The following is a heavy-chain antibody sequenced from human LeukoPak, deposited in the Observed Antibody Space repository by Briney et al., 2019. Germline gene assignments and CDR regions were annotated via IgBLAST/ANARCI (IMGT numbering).Heavy chain of an antibody. CDR3: ARDLSDIVVVVATDAFDI. V-gene: IGHV1-24*01. CDR1: GYTLTELS. D-gene: IGHD2-15*01. J-gene: IGHJ3*02. Sequence: GASVKVSCKVSGYTLTELSMHWVRQAPGKGLEWMGGFDPEDGETIYAQKLQGRVTMTTDTSTSTAYMELRSLRSDDTAVYYCARDLSDIVVVVATDAFDIWGQGTMVTVSS. CDR2: FDPEDGET.